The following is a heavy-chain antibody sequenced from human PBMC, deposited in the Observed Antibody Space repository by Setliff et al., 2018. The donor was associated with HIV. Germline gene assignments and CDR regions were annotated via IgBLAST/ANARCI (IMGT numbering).Heavy chain of an antibody. V-gene: IGHV4-4*09. Sequence: SETLSLTCTVTGGSFSNYYWSWIRQPPGKGLEWIGYIYQTGSTNYSPSLQSRVTMSVETSKNQFSLKLSSVAAADTAVYYCARCMFSLRNRHIIYYMDVWGKGTTVTVSS. J-gene: IGHJ6*03. D-gene: IGHD2-8*01. CDR3: ARCMFSLRNRHIIYYMDV. CDR1: GGSFSNYY. CDR2: IYQTGST.